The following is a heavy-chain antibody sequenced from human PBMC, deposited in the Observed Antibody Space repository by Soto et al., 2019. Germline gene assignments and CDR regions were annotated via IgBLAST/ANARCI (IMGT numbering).Heavy chain of an antibody. CDR1: GYTFTNYA. V-gene: IGHV1-3*01. D-gene: IGHD2-21*02. CDR2: INAGNGNT. CDR3: ARDRVTASGLFGY. J-gene: IGHJ4*02. Sequence: QVQLVQSGAEVKKPGASVKVSCKASGYTFTNYAMHWVRQAPGQRLEWMGWINAGNGNTEYSQKFQGRVTITSDPSATTAYMELTSLRSEDTAVYYCARDRVTASGLFGYWGQGSLVTVSS.